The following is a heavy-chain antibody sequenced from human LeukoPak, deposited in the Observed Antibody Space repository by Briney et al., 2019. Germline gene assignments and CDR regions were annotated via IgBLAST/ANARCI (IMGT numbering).Heavy chain of an antibody. CDR1: GDSISSYY. CDR2: IYTSGST. CDR3: ARVAYCGGDCYSFDY. V-gene: IGHV4-4*07. D-gene: IGHD2-21*02. Sequence: SETLSLTCTVSGDSISSYYWSWIRQPAGKGLEWIGRIYTSGSTNYNPSLKSRVTMSVDTSKNHFSLKLSSVTVADTAVYYCARVAYCGGDCYSFDYWGQGTLVTVSS. J-gene: IGHJ4*02.